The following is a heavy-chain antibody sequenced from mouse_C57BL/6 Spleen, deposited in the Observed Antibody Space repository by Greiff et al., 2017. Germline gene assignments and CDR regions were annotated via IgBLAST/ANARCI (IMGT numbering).Heavy chain of an antibody. CDR3: ASGRYGNPYWYFDV. CDR2: IYPSDSET. Sequence: QVQLQQPGAELVRPGSSVKLSCKASGYTFTSYWMDWVKQRPGQGLEWIGNIYPSDSETHYNQKFKDKATLTVDKSSSTAYMQLSSLTSEDSAVYYCASGRYGNPYWYFDVWGTGTTVTVSS. V-gene: IGHV1-61*01. CDR1: GYTFTSYW. J-gene: IGHJ1*03. D-gene: IGHD2-10*02.